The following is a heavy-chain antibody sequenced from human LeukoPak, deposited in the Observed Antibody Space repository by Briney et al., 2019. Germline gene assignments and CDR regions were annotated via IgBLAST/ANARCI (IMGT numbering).Heavy chain of an antibody. CDR1: GGSISSSSYY. D-gene: IGHD3-22*01. J-gene: IGHJ4*02. CDR2: IYYSGST. V-gene: IGHV4-39*02. CDR3: AREGRRITMIPNDY. Sequence: SKTLSLTCTVSGGSISSSSYYWGWIRQPPGKGLEWIGSIYYSGSTYYNPSLKSRVTISVDTSKNQFSLKLSSVTAADTAVYYCAREGRRITMIPNDYWGQGTLVTVSS.